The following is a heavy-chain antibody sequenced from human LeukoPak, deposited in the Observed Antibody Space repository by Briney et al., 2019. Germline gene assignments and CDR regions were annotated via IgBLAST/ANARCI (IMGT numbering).Heavy chain of an antibody. Sequence: PSETLSLTCTVSGGSISSYYWSWIRQPPGKGLEWIGYIYYSGSTNYNPSLKSRVTISVDTSMNQFSLKLSSVSAADTAVYYCAAYYYDSSGYFFHQWGQGTLVTVSS. J-gene: IGHJ1*01. V-gene: IGHV4-59*01. D-gene: IGHD3-22*01. CDR2: IYYSGST. CDR3: AAYYYDSSGYFFHQ. CDR1: GGSISSYY.